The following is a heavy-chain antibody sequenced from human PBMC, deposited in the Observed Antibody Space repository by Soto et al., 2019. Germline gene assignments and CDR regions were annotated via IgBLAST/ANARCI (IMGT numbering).Heavy chain of an antibody. CDR1: GFTFSDHY. J-gene: IGHJ6*02. Sequence: GGSLRLSCVVSGFTFSDHYMDWVREAPGKGLEWVGRTRNKANSYTTEYAASVKGRFTISRDDSKKSLYLQMNRLETEDTAVYYCARGGYCDTTSCNRDHYGMDVWGQGTPVTV. CDR3: ARGGYCDTTSCNRDHYGMDV. V-gene: IGHV3-72*01. D-gene: IGHD2-2*01. CDR2: TRNKANSYTT.